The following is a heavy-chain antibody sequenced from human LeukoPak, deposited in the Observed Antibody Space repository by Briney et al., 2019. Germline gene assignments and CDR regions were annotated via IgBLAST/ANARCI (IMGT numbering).Heavy chain of an antibody. CDR3: ARPQCTSCRYDALDI. Sequence: GESLKISCKGSGYSFTSYWIGWVRQMPGKGLEWMGIIYPGDSDTRYSPSFQGQVTISADKSISTAYLQWSSLKASDTAMYYCARPQCTSCRYDALDIWGQGTMVTVSS. D-gene: IGHD2-2*01. CDR2: IYPGDSDT. J-gene: IGHJ3*02. CDR1: GYSFTSYW. V-gene: IGHV5-51*01.